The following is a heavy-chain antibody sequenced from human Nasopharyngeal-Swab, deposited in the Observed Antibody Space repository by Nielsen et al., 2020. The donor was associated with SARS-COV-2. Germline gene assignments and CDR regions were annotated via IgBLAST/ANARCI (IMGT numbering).Heavy chain of an antibody. CDR3: ARDKSDSSNY. CDR2: ISYDGSNK. V-gene: IGHV3-30-3*01. J-gene: IGHJ4*02. D-gene: IGHD3-22*01. CDR1: GFTFSSYA. Sequence: GESLEISWAGSGFTFSSYAMHWVRQAPGKGLEWVAVISYDGSNKYYADSVKGRFTISRDNSKNTLYLQMNSLRAEDTAVYYCARDKSDSSNYWGQGTLVTVSS.